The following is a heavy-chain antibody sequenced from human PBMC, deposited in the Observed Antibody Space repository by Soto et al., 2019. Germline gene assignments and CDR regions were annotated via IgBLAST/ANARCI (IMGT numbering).Heavy chain of an antibody. J-gene: IGHJ4*02. V-gene: IGHV3-30-3*01. CDR3: ARVLGDYPNFDY. D-gene: IGHD2-21*01. CDR2: ISYDGSNK. Sequence: QVQLVESGGGVVQPGRSLRLSCAASGFTFSSYALHWVRQAPGKGLEWVAVISYDGSNKFYADSVKGRFTISRDTSKNTLYPQMNSLRAEDTAVYYCARVLGDYPNFDYWGQGTLVTVSS. CDR1: GFTFSSYA.